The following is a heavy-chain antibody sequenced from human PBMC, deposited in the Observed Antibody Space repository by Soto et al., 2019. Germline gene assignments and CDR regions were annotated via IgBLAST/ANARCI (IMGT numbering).Heavy chain of an antibody. D-gene: IGHD3-16*01. V-gene: IGHV1-8*01. CDR3: ARGQEVWWNAGPLGLHGLDV. J-gene: IGHJ6*02. CDR2: MNPNSGNT. Sequence: QVQLVQSGAAVKKSGASVKVSCKASRYTFISYDINWVRQATGQGLEWMGWMNPNSGNTGYAQKFQGRITMTRNTSMNTAYMELSSLRSEDTAVYYCARGQEVWWNAGPLGLHGLDVWGQGTTVTVSS. CDR1: RYTFISYD.